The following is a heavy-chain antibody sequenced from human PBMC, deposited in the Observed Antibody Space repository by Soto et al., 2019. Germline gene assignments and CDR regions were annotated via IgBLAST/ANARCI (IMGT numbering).Heavy chain of an antibody. J-gene: IGHJ6*02. CDR3: ARDQGSGSSSDYYYYGMDV. V-gene: IGHV1-46*01. D-gene: IGHD6-6*01. CDR1: GYTFTSYY. CDR2: INPSGGST. Sequence: ASVKVSCKASGYTFTSYYMHWVRQAPGQGLEWMGIINPSGGSTSYAQKFQGRVTMTRDTSTSTVYMELSSLRSEDTAVYYCARDQGSGSSSDYYYYGMDVWGQGTTVTV.